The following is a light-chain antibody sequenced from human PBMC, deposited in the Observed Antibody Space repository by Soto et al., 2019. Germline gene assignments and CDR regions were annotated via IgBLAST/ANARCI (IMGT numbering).Light chain of an antibody. Sequence: EIVLTQSPGTLSLSPGERATLSCRASQSVSSSYLAWYQQKPGQAPRLLIYGTSVRATGIPDRFSGSGSRTDFTLTISRLEPEDFAVYYCQQYASSFWTFGQGTKVEIK. CDR1: QSVSSSY. CDR2: GTS. CDR3: QQYASSFWT. V-gene: IGKV3-20*01. J-gene: IGKJ1*01.